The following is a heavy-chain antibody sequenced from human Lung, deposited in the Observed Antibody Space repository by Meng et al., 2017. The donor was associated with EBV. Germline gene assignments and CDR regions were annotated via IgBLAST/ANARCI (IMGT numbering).Heavy chain of an antibody. V-gene: IGHV4-31*01. CDR1: GGSISSGGYY. D-gene: IGHD6-6*01. J-gene: IGHJ5*02. CDR2: IYYSGST. Sequence: ESGPGPVKPSQTLSLTCTVSGGSISSGGYYWSWIRQHPGKGLEWIGYIYYSGSTYYNPSLKSLVTISVDTSKNQFSLKLSSVTAADTAVYYCARVVAGRYNWFDPWGQGTLVTVSS. CDR3: ARVVAGRYNWFDP.